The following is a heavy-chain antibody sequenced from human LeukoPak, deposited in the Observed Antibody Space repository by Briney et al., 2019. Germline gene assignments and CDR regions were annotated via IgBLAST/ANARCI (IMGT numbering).Heavy chain of an antibody. CDR1: GFTFSSYW. V-gene: IGHV3-23*01. CDR2: ISGSGGST. J-gene: IGHJ4*02. Sequence: GGSLRLSCAASGFTFSSYWMSWVRQAPGKGLEWVSGISGSGGSTYYADSVKGRFTISRDNSKNTLYLRMNSLRAEDTAVYYCARGSTSFFDYWGQGTLVTVSS. CDR3: ARGSTSFFDY.